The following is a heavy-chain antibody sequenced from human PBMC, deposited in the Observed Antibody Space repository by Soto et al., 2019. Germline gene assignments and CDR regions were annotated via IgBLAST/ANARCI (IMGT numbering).Heavy chain of an antibody. CDR2: IRGSGANT. CDR3: ARGLGSSSWYYFDY. V-gene: IGHV3-23*01. D-gene: IGHD6-13*01. CDR1: GFTFSSKW. J-gene: IGHJ4*02. Sequence: GGSLRLSCVVSGFTFSSKWMHWVRQAPGKGLQWVSGIRGSGANTYYADSVEGRFTISRDNARNTLYLEMNSLRAEDTAVYYCARGLGSSSWYYFDYWGQGTLVTVSS.